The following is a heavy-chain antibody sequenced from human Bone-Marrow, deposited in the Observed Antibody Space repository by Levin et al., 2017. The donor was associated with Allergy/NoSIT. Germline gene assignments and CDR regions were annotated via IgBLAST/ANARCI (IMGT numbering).Heavy chain of an antibody. D-gene: IGHD3-16*01. CDR3: AKEIATPGVYWGRPYGLDV. Sequence: GGSLRLSCEGSGFTFHDASIHWVRQRPGKGLEWVSGINWKTGIIGYADSVKGRFTISRDNAKNSVYLQMNSLRSEDTALYYCAKEIATPGVYWGRPYGLDVWGQGTTVTVSS. CDR1: GFTFHDAS. V-gene: IGHV3-9*01. J-gene: IGHJ6*02. CDR2: INWKTGII.